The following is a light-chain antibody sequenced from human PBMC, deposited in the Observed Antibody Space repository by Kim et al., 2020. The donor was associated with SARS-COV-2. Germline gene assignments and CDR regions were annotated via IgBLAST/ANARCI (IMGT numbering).Light chain of an antibody. J-gene: IGKJ5*01. CDR2: AAS. Sequence: DIQMTQSPSSLSASVGDRVTITCRASQGIRNHLAWFQKKPGKAPKSLIYAASSLHSGVPSKYSGSGSGTDFTLTITSLQTEDFATYYCQQYYSFPITFGQGTRLEIK. V-gene: IGKV1-16*02. CDR1: QGIRNH. CDR3: QQYYSFPIT.